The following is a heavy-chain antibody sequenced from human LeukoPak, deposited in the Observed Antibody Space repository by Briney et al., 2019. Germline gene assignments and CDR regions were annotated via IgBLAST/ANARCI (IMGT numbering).Heavy chain of an antibody. CDR1: GFTFIHYL. J-gene: IGHJ4*02. Sequence: GGSLRLSCAASGFTFIHYLMTWVRQAPGKGLEWVANMKEDGSQETYVDSLKGRFTISRDNAKNSLYLQMNNVRAEDTAVYYCARYSYKHDCWGQGTLVTVSS. V-gene: IGHV3-7*01. CDR3: ARYSYKHDC. CDR2: MKEDGSQE. D-gene: IGHD2-15*01.